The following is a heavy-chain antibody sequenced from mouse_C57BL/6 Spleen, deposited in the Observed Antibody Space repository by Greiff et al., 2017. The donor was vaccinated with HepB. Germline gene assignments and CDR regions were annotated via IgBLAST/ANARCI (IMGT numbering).Heavy chain of an antibody. V-gene: IGHV14-3*02. CDR2: TDPANGNT. CDR3: RISTINA. D-gene: IGHD5-2*01. CDR1: SYNIKDIY. Sequence: EVQLQQSGAELVKPAASLKLSCTASSYNIKDIYIHWVKQRPEKGLERIRRTDPANGNTKYDPKFPGKATITADTSSNTAYLQLSSLTSEDTAVYYCRISTINAWGQGTTLTVSS. J-gene: IGHJ2*01.